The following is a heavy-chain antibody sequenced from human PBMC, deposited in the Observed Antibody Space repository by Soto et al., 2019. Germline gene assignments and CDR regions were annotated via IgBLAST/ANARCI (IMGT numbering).Heavy chain of an antibody. CDR2: ITPMIGTT. D-gene: IGHD3-10*01. J-gene: IGHJ4*02. CDR1: GGTFYTYA. Sequence: QVHLVQSGAEVKRPGSSVRVSCRASGGTFYTYAFTWVRQAPGQGLEWMGGITPMIGTTKYAQKFHGRVSFSEDESASTAYMELSDLRSDDTAVYYCARDVSVMTSVFGFWGQGTLITVSS. CDR3: ARDVSVMTSVFGF. V-gene: IGHV1-69*01.